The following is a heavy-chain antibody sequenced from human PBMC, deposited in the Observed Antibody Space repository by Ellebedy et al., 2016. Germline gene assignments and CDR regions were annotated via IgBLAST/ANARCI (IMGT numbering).Heavy chain of an antibody. J-gene: IGHJ4*02. CDR2: ISSSGSTI. D-gene: IGHD6-13*01. CDR3: AREFGYTSSWYVL. V-gene: IGHV3-11*01. CDR1: GFTFSDYY. Sequence: GESLKISXAASGFTFSDYYMSWIRQAPGKGLEWVSYISSSGSTIYYADSVKGRFTISRDNAKNSLYLQMNSLRAEDTAVYYCAREFGYTSSWYVLWGQGTLVTVSS.